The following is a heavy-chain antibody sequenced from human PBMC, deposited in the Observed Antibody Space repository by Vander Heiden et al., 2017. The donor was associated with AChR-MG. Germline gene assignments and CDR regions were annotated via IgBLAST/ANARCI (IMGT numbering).Heavy chain of an antibody. V-gene: IGHV4-4*07. Sequence: QVQLQESGPGLVKPSETLSLTCTVSGGSISSYYWGWIRQPAGKGLEWIGRIYTSGSTNYNPSIKSRVTMAVDTSKNQFSLKRSSVTAAETAVYYCARDHWALYSSGWGHYYGMDVWGQGTTVTVSS. CDR1: GGSISSYY. J-gene: IGHJ6*02. CDR2: IYTSGST. CDR3: ARDHWALYSSGWGHYYGMDV. D-gene: IGHD6-19*01.